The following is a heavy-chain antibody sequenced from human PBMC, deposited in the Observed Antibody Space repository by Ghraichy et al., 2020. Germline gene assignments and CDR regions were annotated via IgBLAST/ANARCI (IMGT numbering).Heavy chain of an antibody. CDR1: GFTFSSYN. CDR3: ARDGVWGADFDY. Sequence: GGSLRLSCAASGFTFSSYNMNWVRQAPGKGLEWVSYISTSGSSIYYADSVKGRFTISRDNAKNSLYLQMNSLRDEDTAVYYCARDGVWGADFDYWGQGTLVTVSS. CDR2: ISTSGSSI. V-gene: IGHV3-48*02. J-gene: IGHJ4*02. D-gene: IGHD3-10*01.